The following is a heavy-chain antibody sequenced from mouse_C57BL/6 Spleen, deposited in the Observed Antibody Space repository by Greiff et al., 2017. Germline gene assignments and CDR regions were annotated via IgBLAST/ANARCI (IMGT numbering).Heavy chain of an antibody. Sequence: EVQLQQSGPVLVKPGASVKMSYKASGYTFTDYYMNWVKQSHGKSLEWIGVINPYNGGTSYNQKFKGKATLTVDKSSSTAYMELNSLTSVDSAVYYCASRFPYAMDYWGQGTSVTVSS. CDR2: INPYNGGT. V-gene: IGHV1-19*01. CDR1: GYTFTDYY. J-gene: IGHJ4*01. CDR3: ASRFPYAMDY.